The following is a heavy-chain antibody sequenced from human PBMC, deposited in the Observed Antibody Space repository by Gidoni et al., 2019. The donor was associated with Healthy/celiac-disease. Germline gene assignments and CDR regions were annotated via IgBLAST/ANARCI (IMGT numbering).Heavy chain of an antibody. D-gene: IGHD1-26*01. CDR3: ARGAGGWELPRGLFDY. Sequence: QVQLVQSGAEVKKPGASVKVSCKASGYTFTSYYMHWVRQAPGQGLEWMGIINPSGGSTSYAQKFQGRVTMPRDTSTSTVYMELSSLRSEDTAVYYCARGAGGWELPRGLFDYWGQGTLVTVSS. J-gene: IGHJ4*02. CDR1: GYTFTSYY. V-gene: IGHV1-46*01. CDR2: INPSGGST.